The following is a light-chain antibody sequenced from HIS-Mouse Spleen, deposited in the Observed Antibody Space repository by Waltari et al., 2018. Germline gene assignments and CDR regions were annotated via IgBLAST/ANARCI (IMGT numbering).Light chain of an antibody. CDR2: KAS. V-gene: IGKV1-5*03. CDR1: QSISSW. J-gene: IGKJ3*01. CDR3: QQANSFRLFT. Sequence: DIQMTQSPSTLSASVGDRVTITCRASQSISSWLAWYQQKPGKAPKLLIYKASSLESGVPSRFSGSGSGTEFTLTISSLQPEDFATYYCQQANSFRLFTFGPGTKWISN.